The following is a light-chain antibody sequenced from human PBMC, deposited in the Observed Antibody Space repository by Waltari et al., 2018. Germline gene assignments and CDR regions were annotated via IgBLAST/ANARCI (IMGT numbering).Light chain of an antibody. Sequence: AIQMTQSPSSLSASVGDRVTIPCRQSQGITNDLAWYQQKPGKAPKLLLYTASTLQSGVPSRFSGSGSGTDFSLTISSLQPEDFATYYCLQYYNFSWTFGQGTKVEIK. CDR2: TAS. CDR1: QGITND. J-gene: IGKJ1*01. CDR3: LQYYNFSWT. V-gene: IGKV1-6*01.